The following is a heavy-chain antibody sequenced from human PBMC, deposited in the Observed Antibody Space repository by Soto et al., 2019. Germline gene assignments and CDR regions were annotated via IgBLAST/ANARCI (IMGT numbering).Heavy chain of an antibody. CDR1: GYTFTSYY. J-gene: IGHJ5*02. Sequence: ASVKVSCTACGYTFTSYYMHWVRQAPGQGLEWMGIINPSGGSTSYAQKFQGRVTMTRDTSTSTVYMELSSLRSEDTAVYYCARGYCSGGSRAEYCWFDPWGQGTLVTVSS. CDR2: INPSGGST. CDR3: ARGYCSGGSRAEYCWFDP. V-gene: IGHV1-46*01. D-gene: IGHD2-15*01.